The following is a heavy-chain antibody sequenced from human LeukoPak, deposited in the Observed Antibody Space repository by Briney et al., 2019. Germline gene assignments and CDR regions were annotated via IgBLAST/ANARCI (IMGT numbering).Heavy chain of an antibody. J-gene: IGHJ4*02. V-gene: IGHV3-33*01. Sequence: GGSLRLSCAASGFTFSSYGMHWVRQAPGKGLEWVAVIWYDGSNKYYADSVKGRFTISRDNSKNTLYLQMNSLRAEDTAVYYCARLREVDYFDYWGQGTLVTVSS. D-gene: IGHD1-26*01. CDR1: GFTFSSYG. CDR2: IWYDGSNK. CDR3: ARLREVDYFDY.